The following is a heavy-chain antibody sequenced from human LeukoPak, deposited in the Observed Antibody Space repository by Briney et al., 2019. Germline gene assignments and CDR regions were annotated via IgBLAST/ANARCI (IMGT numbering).Heavy chain of an antibody. CDR1: GFTFSSYW. CDR3: TSRDRTVAGDY. Sequence: GGSLRLSCAASGFTFSSYWMSWVRQAPGKGLEWVGRIKSKTDGGTTDYAAPVKGRFTISRDDSKNTLYLQMNSLKTEDTAVYYCTSRDRTVAGDYWGQGTLVTVSS. J-gene: IGHJ4*02. D-gene: IGHD6-19*01. CDR2: IKSKTDGGTT. V-gene: IGHV3-15*01.